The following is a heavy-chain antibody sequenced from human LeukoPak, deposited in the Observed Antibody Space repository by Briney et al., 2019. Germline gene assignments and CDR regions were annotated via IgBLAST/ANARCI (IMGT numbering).Heavy chain of an antibody. CDR3: ARGFLYYYDSSGYCNFDY. D-gene: IGHD3-22*01. Sequence: ASVKVSCKASGYTFTSYDINWVRQATGQGLEWMGWMNPNSGNTGYAQKFQGRVTMTRNTSISTAYMELSSLRSEDTAVYYCARGFLYYYDSSGYCNFDYWGQGTLVTVSS. V-gene: IGHV1-8*01. J-gene: IGHJ4*02. CDR2: MNPNSGNT. CDR1: GYTFTSYD.